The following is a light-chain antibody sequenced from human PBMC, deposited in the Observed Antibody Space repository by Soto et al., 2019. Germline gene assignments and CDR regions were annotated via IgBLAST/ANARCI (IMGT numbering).Light chain of an antibody. CDR3: QTWGTGIRV. Sequence: QLVLTQSPSASASLGASVTLTCTLSSGHSSYAIAWHQQQPEKGPRYLMKLNSDGSHSKGDGIPDRFSGSSSGAERYLTISRLQSEDEADYYCQTWGTGIRVFGGGTKVTVL. V-gene: IGLV4-69*01. CDR1: SGHSSYA. J-gene: IGLJ3*02. CDR2: LNSDGSH.